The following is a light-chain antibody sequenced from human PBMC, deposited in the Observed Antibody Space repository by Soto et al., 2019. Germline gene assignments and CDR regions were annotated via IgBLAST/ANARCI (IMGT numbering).Light chain of an antibody. V-gene: IGLV1-40*01. CDR1: SSNIGAGYD. CDR2: GNS. Sequence: QSALTQPPSVSGAPGQRVTISCTGSSSNIGAGYDVYWYQQLPGTAPKLLIYGNSNRPSGVPDRFSGSKSGTSASLAITGLQAEDEADYYCQSYDSGLSYVFGTGTKLTVL. CDR3: QSYDSGLSYV. J-gene: IGLJ1*01.